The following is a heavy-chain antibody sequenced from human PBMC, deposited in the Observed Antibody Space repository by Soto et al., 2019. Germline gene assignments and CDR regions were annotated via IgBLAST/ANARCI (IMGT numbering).Heavy chain of an antibody. CDR3: ARHIVVVPGAMKSHYYMDV. CDR2: IYPGDSDT. D-gene: IGHD2-2*01. J-gene: IGHJ6*03. Sequence: PGESLKISCKGSGYRFTSYWIGWVRQMPGKGLEWMGIIYPGDSDTRYSPSFQGQVTISADKSISTAYLQWSSLKTSDTAMYYCARHIVVVPGAMKSHYYMDVWGKGTTVTVSS. V-gene: IGHV5-51*01. CDR1: GYRFTSYW.